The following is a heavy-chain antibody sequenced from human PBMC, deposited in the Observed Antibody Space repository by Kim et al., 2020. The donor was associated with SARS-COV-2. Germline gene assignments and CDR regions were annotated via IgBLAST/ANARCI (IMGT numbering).Heavy chain of an antibody. J-gene: IGHJ4*02. V-gene: IGHV4-34*01. D-gene: IGHD3-22*01. CDR3: ASLSSGRARLVDY. CDR1: GGSFSGYY. CDR2: INHSGST. Sequence: SETLSLTCAVYGGSFSGYYWSWIRQPPGKGLEWIGEINHSGSTNYNPSLKSRVTISVDTSKNQFSLKLSSVTAADTAVYYCASLSSGRARLVDYWGQGTLVTVSS.